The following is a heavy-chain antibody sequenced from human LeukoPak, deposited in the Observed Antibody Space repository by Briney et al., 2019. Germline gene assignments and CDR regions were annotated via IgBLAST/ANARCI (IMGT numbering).Heavy chain of an antibody. CDR1: GGSISSYY. J-gene: IGHJ3*02. CDR3: ARQVDNDAFDI. CDR2: IYTSGST. V-gene: IGHV4-4*09. Sequence: SETLSLTCTVSGGSISSYYWSWIRQPPGQGLEWIGYIYTSGSTNYNPSLKSRVTISVDTSKHQFSLKLSSVTAADTAVYYCARQVDNDAFDIWGQGTMVTVSS. D-gene: IGHD2-15*01.